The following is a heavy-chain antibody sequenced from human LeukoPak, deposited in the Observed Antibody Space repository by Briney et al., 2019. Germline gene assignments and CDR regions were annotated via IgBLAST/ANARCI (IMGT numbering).Heavy chain of an antibody. CDR2: ISSSSSYI. D-gene: IGHD3-10*01. CDR1: GFTFSSYS. CDR3: ASASYGSGTYAFDI. J-gene: IGHJ3*02. Sequence: GGSLRLSCAASGFTFSSYSMNWVRQAPGKGLEWVSSISSSSSYIYYADSVKGRFTISRDNAKNSLYLQMNRLRAEDTAVYYCASASYGSGTYAFDIWGQGTMVTVSS. V-gene: IGHV3-21*01.